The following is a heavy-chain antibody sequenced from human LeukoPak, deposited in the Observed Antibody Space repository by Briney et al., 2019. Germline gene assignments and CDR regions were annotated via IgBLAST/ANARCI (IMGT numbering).Heavy chain of an antibody. V-gene: IGHV1-18*01. J-gene: IGHJ4*02. CDR1: GYTFTSYG. CDR3: ARDLRYCSSTSCYVLSY. D-gene: IGHD2-2*01. Sequence: ASVKVSCKASGYTFTSYGISRVRQAPGQGLEWMGWISAYNGNTNYAQKLQGRVTMTTDTSTSTAFMELRSLRSDDTAVYYCARDLRYCSSTSCYVLSYWGQGTLVTVSS. CDR2: ISAYNGNT.